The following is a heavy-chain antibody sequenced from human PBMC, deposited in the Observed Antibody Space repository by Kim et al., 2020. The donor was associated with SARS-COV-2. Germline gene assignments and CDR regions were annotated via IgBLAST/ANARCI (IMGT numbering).Heavy chain of an antibody. CDR3: AREWGSSWYFTGRYRYNWFDP. D-gene: IGHD6-13*01. V-gene: IGHV6-1*01. CDR2: TYYRSTWYN. Sequence: QTPSIGLEWLGRTYYRSTWYNDYAVSVKSRVTINPDTSKNQFSLQLNSVTPEDTAVYYCAREWGSSWYFTGRYRYNWFDPWGQGTLVTVSS. J-gene: IGHJ5*02.